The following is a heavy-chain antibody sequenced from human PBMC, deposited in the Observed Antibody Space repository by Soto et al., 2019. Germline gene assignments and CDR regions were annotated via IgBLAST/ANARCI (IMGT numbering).Heavy chain of an antibody. J-gene: IGHJ6*02. CDR1: GFTFDDYT. V-gene: IGHV3-43*01. D-gene: IGHD6-13*01. Sequence: GGSLRLSCAASGFTFDDYTMHWVRQAPGKGLEWVSLISWDGGSTYYADSVKGRFTISRDNSKNSLYLQMNSLRTEDTALYYCAKAISSWYYYYGMDVWGQGTTVTVSS. CDR3: AKAISSWYYYYGMDV. CDR2: ISWDGGST.